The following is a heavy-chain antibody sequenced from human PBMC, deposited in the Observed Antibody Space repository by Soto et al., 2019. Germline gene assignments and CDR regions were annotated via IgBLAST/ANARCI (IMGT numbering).Heavy chain of an antibody. J-gene: IGHJ6*02. V-gene: IGHV5-10-1*01. D-gene: IGHD5-18*01. CDR3: AITGGYSYGFVTNYGMDV. Sequence: LEWMGRIDPSDSYTNYSPSFQGHVTISADKSISTAYLQWSSLKASDTAMYYCAITGGYSYGFVTNYGMDVWGQGTTVTVSS. CDR2: IDPSDSYT.